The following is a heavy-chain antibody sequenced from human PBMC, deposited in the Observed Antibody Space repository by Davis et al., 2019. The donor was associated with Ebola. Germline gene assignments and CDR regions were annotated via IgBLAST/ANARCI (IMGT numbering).Heavy chain of an antibody. J-gene: IGHJ6*02. V-gene: IGHV4-39*01. CDR3: ARLVGRFGDAYYYYGMDV. CDR1: GGSISSSSYY. CDR2: IYYSGST. Sequence: PSETLSLTCTVSGGSISSSSYYWGWIRQPPGKGLERIGSIYYSGSTYYNPSLKSRVTISVDTSKNQFSLKLSSVTAADTAVYYCARLVGRFGDAYYYYGMDVWGQGTTVTVSS. D-gene: IGHD3-10*01.